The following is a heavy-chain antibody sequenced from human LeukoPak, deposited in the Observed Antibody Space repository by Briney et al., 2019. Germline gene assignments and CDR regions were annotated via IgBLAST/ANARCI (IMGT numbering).Heavy chain of an antibody. D-gene: IGHD3-3*01. V-gene: IGHV4-59*11. J-gene: IGHJ5*02. CDR3: ARDPARITIFGVLSGGIDP. CDR2: IYYIGNT. CDR1: GGSLRSHY. Sequence: SETLSLTCSVSGGSLRSHYWSWIRQPPGKGLEWIGYIYYIGNTSYNPSLKSRVTMSVDTSKNQFSLKLSSVTAADTAVYYCARDPARITIFGVLSGGIDPWGQGTLVTVSS.